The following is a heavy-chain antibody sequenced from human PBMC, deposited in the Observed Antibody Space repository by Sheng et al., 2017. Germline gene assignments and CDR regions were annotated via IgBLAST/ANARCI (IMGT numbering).Heavy chain of an antibody. CDR1: GYRFSSYY. D-gene: IGHD3-10*01. CDR2: VFPFDSQT. Sequence: EVQLVQSGGEVKKPGESLKISCRASGYRFSSYYIAWVRQMPGEGLEWVGHVFPFDSQTKYSPSFEGQVTIAADKANSTAHLQWTILKASDTAIYFCARVKGSGGRVGTGYNGMDVWGQGTTVIVSS. CDR3: ARVKGSGGRVGTGYNGMDV. J-gene: IGHJ6*02. V-gene: IGHV5-51*03.